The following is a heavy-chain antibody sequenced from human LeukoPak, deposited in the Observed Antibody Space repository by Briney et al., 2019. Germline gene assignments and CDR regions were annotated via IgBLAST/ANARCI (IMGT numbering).Heavy chain of an antibody. V-gene: IGHV3-30*01. CDR3: AQWFGNHLDY. CDR2: ISYDGSNK. J-gene: IGHJ4*02. CDR1: GFTFSSYA. Sequence: PGGSLRLSCAASGFTFSSYAMHWVRQAPGKGLEWVAVISYDGSNKYYADSVKGRFTISRDNSKNTLYLQMNSLRAEDTAVYYCAQWFGNHLDYWGQGTLVTVSS. D-gene: IGHD3-10*01.